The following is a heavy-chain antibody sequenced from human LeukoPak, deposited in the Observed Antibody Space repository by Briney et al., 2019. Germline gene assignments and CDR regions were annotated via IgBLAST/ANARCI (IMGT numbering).Heavy chain of an antibody. Sequence: QSGGSLRLSCAASGFTFSTYWMSWVRQPPGKGLEWVANINQGGSVEQHVDSVEGRFTVSRDNAKNSLFLQMNSLRAEDTAVYYCVRLSRSVPNDYWGQGTLVTVSS. CDR2: INQGGSVE. J-gene: IGHJ4*02. D-gene: IGHD5/OR15-5a*01. V-gene: IGHV3-7*01. CDR1: GFTFSTYW. CDR3: VRLSRSVPNDY.